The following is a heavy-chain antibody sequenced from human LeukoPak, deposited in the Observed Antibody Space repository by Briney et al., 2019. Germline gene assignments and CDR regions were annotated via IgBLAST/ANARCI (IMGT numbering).Heavy chain of an antibody. J-gene: IGHJ4*02. CDR2: MYSSGST. V-gene: IGHV4-39*07. Sequence: SETLSLTCTVSGGSISSSSYYWGWIRQPPGKGLEWIGSMYSSGSTYYNPSLKSRVTISVDTSKNQFSLKLSSVTDADTAVYYCARSGSGYLRYYFDYWGQGTLVTVSS. D-gene: IGHD5-12*01. CDR1: GGSISSSSYY. CDR3: ARSGSGYLRYYFDY.